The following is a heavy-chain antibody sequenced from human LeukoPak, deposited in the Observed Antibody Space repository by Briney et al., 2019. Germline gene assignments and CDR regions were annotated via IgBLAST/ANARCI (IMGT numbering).Heavy chain of an antibody. Sequence: GSGPTLVKPTQTLTLTCTFSGFSLSTSGVGVGWIRQPPGKALEWRALIYWDDDKRYSPSLKSRLTITKDTSKNQVVLTMTNMDPVDTATYYCAHRNYDILTGYYTVFDYWGQGTLVTVSS. D-gene: IGHD3-9*01. V-gene: IGHV2-5*02. CDR2: IYWDDDK. J-gene: IGHJ4*02. CDR3: AHRNYDILTGYYTVFDY. CDR1: GFSLSTSGVG.